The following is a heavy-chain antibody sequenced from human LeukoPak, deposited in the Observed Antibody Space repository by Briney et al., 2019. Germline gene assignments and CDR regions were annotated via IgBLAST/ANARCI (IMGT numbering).Heavy chain of an antibody. CDR3: AKGGGYCSGGSCYSGNYYYYYYMDV. J-gene: IGHJ6*03. Sequence: GGSLRLSCAASGFTFSSYAMSWVRQAPGKGPEWVSAISGSGGSTYYADSVKGRFTISRDNSKNTLYLQMNSLRAEDTAVYYCAKGGGYCSGGSCYSGNYYYYYYMDVWGKGTTVTVSS. V-gene: IGHV3-23*01. CDR1: GFTFSSYA. CDR2: ISGSGGST. D-gene: IGHD2-15*01.